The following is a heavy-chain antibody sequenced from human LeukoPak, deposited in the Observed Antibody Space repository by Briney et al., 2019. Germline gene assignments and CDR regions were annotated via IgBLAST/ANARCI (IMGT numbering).Heavy chain of an antibody. CDR3: AREGVYYGSGSEGYFDY. D-gene: IGHD3-10*01. CDR2: IIPIFGTA. V-gene: IGHV1-69*06. CDR1: GGTFSSYA. Sequence: SVKVSCKASGGTFSSYAISWVRQAPGQGLEWMGGIIPIFGTANYAQKFQGRVTITADKSTSTAYMELSSLRSEDTAVHYCAREGVYYGSGSEGYFDYWGQGTPVTVSS. J-gene: IGHJ4*02.